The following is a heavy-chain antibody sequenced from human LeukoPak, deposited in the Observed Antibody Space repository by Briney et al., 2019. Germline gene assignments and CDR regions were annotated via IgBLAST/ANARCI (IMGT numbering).Heavy chain of an antibody. CDR1: GFTFSSYG. D-gene: IGHD3-9*01. V-gene: IGHV3-30*18. J-gene: IGHJ2*01. CDR3: AKGGGYDILTGSALGYFDL. CDR2: ISYDGSNK. Sequence: GGSLRLSCAASGFTFSSYGMHWVRQAPGKGLEWVAVISYDGSNKYYADSVKGRFTISRDNSKNTLYLQMNSLRAEDTAVYYCAKGGGYDILTGSALGYFDLWGRGTLVTVSS.